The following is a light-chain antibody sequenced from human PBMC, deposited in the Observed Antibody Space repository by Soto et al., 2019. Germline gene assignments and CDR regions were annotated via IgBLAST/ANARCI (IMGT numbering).Light chain of an antibody. CDR2: DVS. CDR1: SSDVGGYNY. CDR3: SSYTSSSLGV. V-gene: IGLV2-14*01. J-gene: IGLJ2*01. Sequence: QSVLTQPASVSGSPGQSITISCTGTSSDVGGYNYVSWYQQHPGKAPKLMIYDVSNRPSGVSNRCSGSKSGNTASLTISGLQAEDEADYYCSSYTSSSLGVFGGGTKMTVL.